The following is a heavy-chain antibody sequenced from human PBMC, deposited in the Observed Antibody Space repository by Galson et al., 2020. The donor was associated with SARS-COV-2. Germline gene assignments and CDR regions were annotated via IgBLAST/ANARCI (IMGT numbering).Heavy chain of an antibody. CDR1: GGSISSYY. V-gene: IGHV4-59*08. CDR2: IYYSGST. Sequence: SETLSLTCTVSGGSISSYYWSWIRQPPGKGLEWIGYIYYSGSTNYNPSLKSRVTISVDTSKNQFSLKLSSVTAADTAVYYCARFLRGYCSGGSCYWFDPWGQGTLVTVSS. CDR3: ARFLRGYCSGGSCYWFDP. J-gene: IGHJ5*02. D-gene: IGHD2-15*01.